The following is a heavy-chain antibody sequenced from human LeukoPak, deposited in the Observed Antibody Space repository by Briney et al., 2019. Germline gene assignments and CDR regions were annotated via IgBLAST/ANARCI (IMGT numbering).Heavy chain of an antibody. Sequence: PSETLSLTCTVSGGSISSYYLNWIRQPPGKGLEWIGYIYYSGSTNYNPSLRSRVTVSVVTSKNQFSLRLSSVTAADTAVYYCARSPGGSHYFDYWGQGTLVTVSS. CDR2: IYYSGST. V-gene: IGHV4-59*01. CDR1: GGSISSYY. CDR3: ARSPGGSHYFDY. J-gene: IGHJ4*02. D-gene: IGHD3-16*01.